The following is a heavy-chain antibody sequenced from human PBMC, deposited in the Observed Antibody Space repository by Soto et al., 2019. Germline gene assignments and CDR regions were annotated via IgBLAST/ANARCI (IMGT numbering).Heavy chain of an antibody. D-gene: IGHD3-22*01. V-gene: IGHV4-34*01. Sequence: SETLSLTCAVYGGSFSGYYWSCLRQPPGKGLEWIGEINHSGSTNYNPSLKRRVTISVDASKSQFSLKLSSVPAADTAVYYCAPNGGYYDRSGPQYFPNWDQGTLVTVSS. CDR1: GGSFSGYY. J-gene: IGHJ1*01. CDR3: APNGGYYDRSGPQYFPN. CDR2: INHSGST.